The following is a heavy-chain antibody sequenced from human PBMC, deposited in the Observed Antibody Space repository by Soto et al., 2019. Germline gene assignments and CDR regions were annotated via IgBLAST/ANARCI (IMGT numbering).Heavy chain of an antibody. CDR2: ISSNGVGT. V-gene: IGHV3-64*01. D-gene: IGHD6-6*01. Sequence: EVQLAESGGGLAQPGGSLRLSCAASGFTLRGYAMDWVRQAPGKGLEYVSGISSNGVGTYYANSVQGRFTISRDNSKNTVYIQMGSLRPEDMAVYYCARRARPDFYYRGVWGKGTTVTVSS. CDR3: ARRARPDFYYRGV. J-gene: IGHJ6*03. CDR1: GFTLRGYA.